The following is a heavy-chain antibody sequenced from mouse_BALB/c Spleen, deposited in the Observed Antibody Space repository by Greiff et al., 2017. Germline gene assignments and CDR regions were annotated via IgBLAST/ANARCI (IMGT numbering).Heavy chain of an antibody. CDR3: VDSSFAY. J-gene: IGHJ3*01. Sequence: VQLQQSGAELAKPGASVKMSCKASGYTFTSYWMHWVKQRPGQGLEWIGYINPSTGYTEYNQKFKDKATLTADKSSSTAYMQLSSLTSEDSAVYYCVDSSFAYWGQGTLVTVSA. CDR2: INPSTGYT. CDR1: GYTFTSYW. V-gene: IGHV1-7*01. D-gene: IGHD3-2*01.